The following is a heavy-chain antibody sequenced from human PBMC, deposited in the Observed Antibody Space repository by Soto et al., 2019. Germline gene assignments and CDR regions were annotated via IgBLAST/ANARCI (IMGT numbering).Heavy chain of an antibody. CDR1: GGSISSGGYY. CDR2: IYYSGST. V-gene: IGHV4-31*03. J-gene: IGHJ6*02. Sequence: SETLSLTCTVSGGSISSGGYYWSWIRQHPGKGLEWIGYIYYSGSTYYNPSLKSRVTISVDTSKNQFSLKLSSVTAADTAVYYCARAMGRLSGYDFPPYYYYCMDVWGQGTTVTVSS. CDR3: ARAMGRLSGYDFPPYYYYCMDV. D-gene: IGHD5-12*01.